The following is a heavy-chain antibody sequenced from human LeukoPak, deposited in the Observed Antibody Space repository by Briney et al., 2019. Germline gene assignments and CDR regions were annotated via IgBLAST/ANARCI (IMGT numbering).Heavy chain of an antibody. CDR2: ISYDGSTK. J-gene: IGHJ4*02. CDR3: ARDPSQDDQ. V-gene: IGHV3-30-3*01. CDR1: GFTFSSYS. Sequence: GGSLRLSCAASGFTFSSYSMHWVRQAPGKGLEWVAVISYDGSTKYYADSVKGRSTISRDNSRNTLYLQMNSLRAEDTAVYYCARDPSQDDQWGQGTLVTVSS.